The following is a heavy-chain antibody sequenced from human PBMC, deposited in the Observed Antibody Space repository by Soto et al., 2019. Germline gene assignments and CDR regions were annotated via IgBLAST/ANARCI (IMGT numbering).Heavy chain of an antibody. CDR3: AKDLCGSSCLYGMDV. Sequence: EVQLLESGGGLVQPGGSLRLSCAASGFTFSSHAMTWVRQAPGKGLEWVSGVSGSGGGTYYADSVRGRFTISRDNSKNTLYLQMSSLRAEDTAIYYCAKDLCGSSCLYGMDVWGQGTTVTVSS. V-gene: IGHV3-23*01. D-gene: IGHD2-2*01. J-gene: IGHJ6*02. CDR1: GFTFSSHA. CDR2: VSGSGGGT.